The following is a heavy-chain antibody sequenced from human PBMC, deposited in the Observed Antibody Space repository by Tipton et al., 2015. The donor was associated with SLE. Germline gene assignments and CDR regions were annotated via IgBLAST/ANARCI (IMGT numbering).Heavy chain of an antibody. CDR1: GYSISSGFY. CDR2: IYHSGST. J-gene: IGHJ4*02. D-gene: IGHD5-24*01. V-gene: IGHV4-38-2*02. Sequence: TLSLTCTVSGYSISSGFYWGWIRQPPGKGLEWIGNIYHSGSTFYNPSLKSRVTISVGTSKNQFSLKLSSVTAADAAVYYCARGDGYNFDYWGQGTLATVSS. CDR3: ARGDGYNFDY.